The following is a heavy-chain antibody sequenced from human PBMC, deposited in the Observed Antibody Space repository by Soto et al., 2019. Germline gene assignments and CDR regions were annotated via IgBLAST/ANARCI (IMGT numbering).Heavy chain of an antibody. CDR3: AKDRAAHYDFWSGYPPTDV. CDR1: GFTFSSYA. CDR2: ISGSGGST. Sequence: GGSLRLSCAASGFTFSSYAMSWVRQAPGKGLEWVSAISGSGGSTYYADSVKGRFTISRDNSKNTLYLQMNSLRAEDTAVYYCAKDRAAHYDFWSGYPPTDVWGKGTTVTVSS. V-gene: IGHV3-23*01. D-gene: IGHD3-3*01. J-gene: IGHJ6*04.